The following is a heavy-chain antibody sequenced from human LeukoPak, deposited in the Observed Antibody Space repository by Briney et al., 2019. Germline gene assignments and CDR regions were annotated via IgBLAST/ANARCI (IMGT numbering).Heavy chain of an antibody. CDR3: ARGIGGAAPNYFDY. J-gene: IGHJ4*02. CDR2: ISSSSSYI. V-gene: IGHV3-21*01. CDR1: GFTLSTYT. Sequence: GGSLRLSCAVSGFTLSTYTMNWVRRAPGKGLEWVSSISSSSSYIYYADSVKGRFTISRDNAKNSLHLQMNSLRADDTAVYYCARGIGGAAPNYFDYWGQGTLVTVSS. D-gene: IGHD2-15*01.